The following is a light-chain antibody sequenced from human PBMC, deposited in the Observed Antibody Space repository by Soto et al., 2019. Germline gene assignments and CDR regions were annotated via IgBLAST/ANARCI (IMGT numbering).Light chain of an antibody. CDR1: HDIKKY. V-gene: IGKV1-33*01. Sequence: DIQMTQSPSSLSASVGDRVTITCQASHDIKKYLNWYQEKPGKAPKLLIYDASNLQTGVPSRFSGSGSGTHFTFTISSLQPKDIATYYCQRYDSLPPTFGQGTRLDIK. CDR2: DAS. J-gene: IGKJ5*01. CDR3: QRYDSLPPT.